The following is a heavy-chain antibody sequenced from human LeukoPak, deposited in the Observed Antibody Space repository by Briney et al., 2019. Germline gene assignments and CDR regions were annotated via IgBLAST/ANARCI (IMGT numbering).Heavy chain of an antibody. D-gene: IGHD3-10*01. Sequence: GGSLRLSCAASGFTFSDYYMSWVRQAPGKGLEGGSYISSSGSTIYYADSVKGRFTISRDNAKNSLYLQMNSLRAEDTAVYYCAGSYGSGSYYNPFDIWGQGTMVTVSS. CDR2: ISSSGSTI. V-gene: IGHV3-11*01. J-gene: IGHJ3*02. CDR1: GFTFSDYY. CDR3: AGSYGSGSYYNPFDI.